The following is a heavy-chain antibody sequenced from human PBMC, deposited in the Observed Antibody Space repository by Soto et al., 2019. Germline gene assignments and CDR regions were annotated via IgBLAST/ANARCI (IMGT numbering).Heavy chain of an antibody. CDR3: ARLLGSWDRPYYFDY. CDR2: IYYSGST. J-gene: IGHJ4*02. D-gene: IGHD1-26*01. CDR1: GGSISSYY. V-gene: IGHV4-59*08. Sequence: SETLSLTCTVSGGSISSYYWSWIRQPPGKGLEWIGYIYYSGSTNYNPSLKSRVTISVDTSKNQFSLKLSSVTAADTAVYYCARLLGSWDRPYYFDYWGQGTLVTVSS.